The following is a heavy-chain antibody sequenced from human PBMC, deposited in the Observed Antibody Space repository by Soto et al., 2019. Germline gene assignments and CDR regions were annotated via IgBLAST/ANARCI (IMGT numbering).Heavy chain of an antibody. V-gene: IGHV3-15*01. J-gene: IGHJ1*01. CDR1: GFSFNTAW. D-gene: IGHD1-26*01. CDR3: AADTPSFGQGELEH. CDR2: IKTEVEGVAT. Sequence: GGSLRRSCEASGFSFNTAWMTWLRQAPGKGLEWVALIKTEVEGVATHYAAPGNGRFIVSRDDSRKTVHLQMNSLKTEDTAVYYCAADTPSFGQGELEHWRQGTRGAASS.